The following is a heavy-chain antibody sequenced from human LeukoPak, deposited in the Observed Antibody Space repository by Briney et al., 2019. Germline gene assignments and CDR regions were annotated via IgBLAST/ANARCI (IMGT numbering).Heavy chain of an antibody. CDR2: ISGSGGST. CDR1: GFTFSSYA. D-gene: IGHD3-22*01. CDR3: AKEHDSSGYYQYYFDH. J-gene: IGHJ4*02. V-gene: IGHV3-23*01. Sequence: PGGSLRLSCAASGFTFSSYAMSWVRQAPGKGLEWVSAISGSGGSTYYADSVKGRFTISRDNSKNTLYLQMNSLRAGDTAVYYCAKEHDSSGYYQYYFDHWGQGTLVTVSS.